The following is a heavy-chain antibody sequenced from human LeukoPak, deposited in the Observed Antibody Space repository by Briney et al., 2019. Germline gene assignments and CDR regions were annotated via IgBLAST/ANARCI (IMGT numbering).Heavy chain of an antibody. CDR3: ERERVTTTAFDI. V-gene: IGHV3-21*01. Sequence: AGSLRLSCAASGFTISSYPRSWVRQAPGKELEWVSYITTTSSQIYYAYFVKGRFTSSRDNAKNSRYLQMNSLRAEDTAVYDFERERVTTTAFDIWGQGTMVTVSS. J-gene: IGHJ3*02. CDR2: ITTTSSQI. CDR1: GFTISSYP. D-gene: IGHD5-12*01.